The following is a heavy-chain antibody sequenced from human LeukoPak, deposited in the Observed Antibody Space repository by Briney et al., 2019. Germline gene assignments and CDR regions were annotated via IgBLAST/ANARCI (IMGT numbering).Heavy chain of an antibody. CDR1: GFAFSSHW. D-gene: IGHD1-26*01. V-gene: IGHV3-7*05. CDR3: VRSGGY. CDR2: IKEDGSEK. J-gene: IGHJ4*02. Sequence: GGSLRLSCAASGFAFSSHWMNWVRQAPGKGLEWVANIKEDGSEKYYVDSVKGRFTISRDNAKNSLCLQMNSLRAEDTAIYYCVRSGGYWGQGTLVTVSS.